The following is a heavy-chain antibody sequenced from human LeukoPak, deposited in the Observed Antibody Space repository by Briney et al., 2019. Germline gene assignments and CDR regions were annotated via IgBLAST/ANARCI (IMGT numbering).Heavy chain of an antibody. D-gene: IGHD3-10*01. V-gene: IGHV1-2*02. CDR2: INPNSGGT. CDR1: GYTFTGYY. J-gene: IGHJ5*02. CDR3: ARANNYYGSGSYENWFDP. Sequence: GASVTVSCKASGYTFTGYYMHWVRQAPGQGLEWMGWINPNSGGTNYAQKFQGRVTMTRDTSISTAYMELSRLRSDDTAVYYCARANNYYGSGSYENWFDPWGQGTLVTVSS.